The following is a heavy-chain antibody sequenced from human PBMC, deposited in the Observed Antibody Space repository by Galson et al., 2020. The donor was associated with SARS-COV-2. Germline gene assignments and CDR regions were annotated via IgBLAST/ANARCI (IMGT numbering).Heavy chain of an antibody. CDR1: GFTFSTYA. D-gene: IGHD1-26*01. Sequence: GESLKISCAGSGFTFSTYAMHWVRQAPGKGLEWVAVISYNGGNKYYADSVKGRFTIPRDNSKNTPYLQMNSLRVEDTAVYYCASGGGGNYLLFDYWGQGTLVTVSS. CDR3: ASGGGGNYLLFDY. CDR2: ISYNGGNK. V-gene: IGHV3-30-3*01. J-gene: IGHJ4*02.